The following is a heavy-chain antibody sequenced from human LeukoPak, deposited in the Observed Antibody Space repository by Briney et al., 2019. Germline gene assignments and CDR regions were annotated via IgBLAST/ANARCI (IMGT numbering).Heavy chain of an antibody. Sequence: SETLSLTCTVSGGSISSSSYYWGCIRQPPGKGLECIGSIYYSGSTYYNPSLKSRVTISVDTSKNQFSLKLSSVTAADTAVYYCARRAIAAGKGFRLLWFDPWGQGTLVTVSS. J-gene: IGHJ5*02. CDR3: ARRAIAAGKGFRLLWFDP. CDR1: GGSISSSSYY. V-gene: IGHV4-39*01. CDR2: IYYSGST. D-gene: IGHD6-25*01.